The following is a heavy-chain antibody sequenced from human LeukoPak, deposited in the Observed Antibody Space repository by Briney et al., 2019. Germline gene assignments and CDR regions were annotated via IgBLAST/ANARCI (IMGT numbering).Heavy chain of an antibody. CDR2: IYYSGST. Sequence: PSETLSLTCTVSGGSISSGSYYWSWIRQPAGKGLEWIGYIYYSGSTNYNPSLKSRVTILVDTSKNQFSLKLSSVTAADTAVYYCARQGEMATEFDYWGQGTLVTVSS. V-gene: IGHV4-61*10. CDR1: GGSISSGSYY. J-gene: IGHJ4*02. CDR3: ARQGEMATEFDY. D-gene: IGHD5-24*01.